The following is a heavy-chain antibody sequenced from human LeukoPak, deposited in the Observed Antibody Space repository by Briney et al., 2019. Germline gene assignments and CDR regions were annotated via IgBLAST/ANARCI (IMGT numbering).Heavy chain of an antibody. J-gene: IGHJ5*02. CDR3: AKDRVSPGFNLFDP. CDR1: GFTFSSYA. V-gene: IGHV3-23*01. CDR2: INGRGDNT. Sequence: GGSLRLSCAASGFTFSSYAMNWVRQAPGKGLEWVSAINGRGDNTYYADSVKGRFTISRDNFKSTLLLQMNSLRAEDTAIYYCAKDRVSPGFNLFDPWGQGTLVTVSS. D-gene: IGHD2/OR15-2a*01.